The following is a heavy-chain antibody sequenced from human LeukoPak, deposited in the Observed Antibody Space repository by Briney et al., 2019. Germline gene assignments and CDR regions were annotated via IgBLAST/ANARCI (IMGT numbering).Heavy chain of an antibody. J-gene: IGHJ4*02. CDR3: ARDAVWGYYDSSGYYPLDY. CDR2: ISSSSSTI. V-gene: IGHV3-48*01. CDR1: GFTFSSYS. Sequence: GGSLRLSCAASGFTFSSYSMNWVRQAPGKGLEWVSYISSSSSTIYYADSVKGRFTISRDNAKNSLYLQMNSLRAEDTAVYYCARDAVWGYYDSSGYYPLDYWGQGTLVTVSS. D-gene: IGHD3-22*01.